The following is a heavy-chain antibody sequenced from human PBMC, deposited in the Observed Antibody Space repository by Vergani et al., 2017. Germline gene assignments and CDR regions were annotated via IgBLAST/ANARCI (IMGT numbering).Heavy chain of an antibody. Sequence: QVQLVQSGAEVKKPGASVRVSCKASGFTFTSYHIHWVRQAPGQGLDWLGRIDPNSVDTRYSQRFQDRVTITRDTSINTAYMEMTRLRPDDTAIYYWARVIVGCSRTNCFADHWGQGTLVTVSS. D-gene: IGHD2-2*01. CDR2: IDPNSVDT. V-gene: IGHV1-2*06. CDR3: ARVIVGCSRTNCFADH. J-gene: IGHJ4*02. CDR1: GFTFTSYH.